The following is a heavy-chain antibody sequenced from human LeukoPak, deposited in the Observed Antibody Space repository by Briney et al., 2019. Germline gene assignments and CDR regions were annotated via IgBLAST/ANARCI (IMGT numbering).Heavy chain of an antibody. D-gene: IGHD2-15*01. CDR2: INPNGGDT. CDR3: ARTHCSGGSCYSEGFDP. J-gene: IGHJ5*02. V-gene: IGHV1-2*06. Sequence: ASVKVSCKASGYTFTAHYMHWVRQAPGQGLEWMGRINPNGGDTDYAQNFQGRVTMTRDTSISTAYMELSSLRSDDTAVYYCARTHCSGGSCYSEGFDPWGQGTLVTVSS. CDR1: GYTFTAHY.